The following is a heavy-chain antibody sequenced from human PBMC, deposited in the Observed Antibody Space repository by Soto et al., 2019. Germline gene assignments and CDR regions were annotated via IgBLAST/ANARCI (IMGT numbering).Heavy chain of an antibody. CDR2: IIPIFGTA. CDR1: GGTFSSYA. V-gene: IGHV1-69*12. Sequence: QVQLVQSGAEVKKPGSSVKVSCKASGGTFSSYAISWVRQAPGLGLEWMGGIIPIFGTANYAQKFQGRVTITADESTSTAYMELSSLRSEDTAVYYCARGRYCSGGSCYYGMDVWGQGTTVTVSS. CDR3: ARGRYCSGGSCYYGMDV. D-gene: IGHD2-15*01. J-gene: IGHJ6*02.